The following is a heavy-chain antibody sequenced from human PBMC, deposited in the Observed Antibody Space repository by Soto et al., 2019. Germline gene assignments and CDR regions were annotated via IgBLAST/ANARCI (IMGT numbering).Heavy chain of an antibody. V-gene: IGHV1-18*01. CDR2: VSSYNGNT. CDR3: AREVEGRYSPADF. CDR1: GYTFTDHG. Sequence: QVQLVQSGPEVKKPGASVTVSCKTSGYTFTDHGIDWVRQAPGQGLEWVGWVSSYNGNTNYAYNLKDRVIMTTAASTSTAYMELRGLRSADTAVYYCAREVEGRYSPADFWGQGTPVTVSS. J-gene: IGHJ4*02. D-gene: IGHD3-10*01.